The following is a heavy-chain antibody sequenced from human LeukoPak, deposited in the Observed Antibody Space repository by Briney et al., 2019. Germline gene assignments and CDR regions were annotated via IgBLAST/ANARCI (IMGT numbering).Heavy chain of an antibody. CDR3: ARYNDYIWGGYRYPYYMDV. D-gene: IGHD3-16*02. V-gene: IGHV3-48*01. Sequence: PGGSLRLSCAASGFAFSSYSMNWVRQAPGKGLEWVSYISSSSSTIYYADSVKGRFTISRDNAKNSLYLQMNSLRAEDTAVYYCARYNDYIWGGYRYPYYMDVWGKGTTVTVSS. CDR1: GFAFSSYS. J-gene: IGHJ6*03. CDR2: ISSSSSTI.